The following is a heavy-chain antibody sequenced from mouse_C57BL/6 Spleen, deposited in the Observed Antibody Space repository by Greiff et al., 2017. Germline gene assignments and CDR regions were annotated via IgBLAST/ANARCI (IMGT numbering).Heavy chain of an antibody. D-gene: IGHD2-3*01. CDR2: INYDGSST. CDR3: ARDDGYSWYFDV. Sequence: EVNVVESEGGLVQPGSSMKLSCTASGFTFSDYYMAWVRQVPEKGLEWVANINYDGSSTYYLDSLKSRFIISRDNAKNILYLQMSSLKSEDTATYYCARDDGYSWYFDVWGTGTTVTVSS. V-gene: IGHV5-16*01. J-gene: IGHJ1*03. CDR1: GFTFSDYY.